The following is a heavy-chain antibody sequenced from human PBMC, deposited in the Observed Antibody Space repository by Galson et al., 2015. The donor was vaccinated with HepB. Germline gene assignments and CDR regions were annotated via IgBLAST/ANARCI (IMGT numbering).Heavy chain of an antibody. CDR3: ATKRGYSSSWYALGY. J-gene: IGHJ4*02. CDR1: GYSVTELS. CDR2: FDPEDGET. D-gene: IGHD6-13*01. Sequence: SVKVSCKVSGYSVTELSMHWVRQAPGKGLEWMGGFDPEDGETIYAQKFQGRVTMTEDKSKDTAYMELSGLRSEDTAVYYCATKRGYSSSWYALGYWGQGTLVTVSS. V-gene: IGHV1-24*01.